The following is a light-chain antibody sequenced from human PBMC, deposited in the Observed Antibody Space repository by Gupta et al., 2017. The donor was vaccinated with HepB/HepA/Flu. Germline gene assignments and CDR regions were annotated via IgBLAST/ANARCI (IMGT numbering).Light chain of an antibody. Sequence: SYELTQPPSVSVSPGQTATITCSGDKLGDKYACWYQQKPGQSPVVVIYKDSKRPAGIPERFSGSNSGNTATLTIRGTQAVDEDDYYCQSWDSRTVVFGGGTKLTVL. CDR3: QSWDSRTVV. J-gene: IGLJ2*01. CDR1: KLGDKY. V-gene: IGLV3-1*01. CDR2: KDS.